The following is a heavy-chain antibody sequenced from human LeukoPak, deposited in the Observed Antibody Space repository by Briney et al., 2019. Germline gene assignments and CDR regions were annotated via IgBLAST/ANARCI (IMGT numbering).Heavy chain of an antibody. CDR1: GGSISSGSYY. J-gene: IGHJ4*02. CDR3: AREEALGSGSFDY. CDR2: MYPGGSA. V-gene: IGHV4-61*02. Sequence: PSETLSLTCTVSGGSISSGSYYWSWIRQPAGKGLEWIGRMYPGGSANYNASLKSRVTISVDTSKNQFSLKLSSVTAADTAVYYCAREEALGSGSFDYWGQGTLVTVSS. D-gene: IGHD1-26*01.